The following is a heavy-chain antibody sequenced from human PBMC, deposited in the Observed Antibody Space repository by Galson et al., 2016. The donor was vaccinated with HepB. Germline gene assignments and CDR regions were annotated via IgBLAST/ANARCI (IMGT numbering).Heavy chain of an antibody. CDR3: ARHSPRIAAALGAFDI. V-gene: IGHV5-51*01. Sequence: VTKPGESLKISCKGSGYIFTNYWIGWVRQMPGKGLEWMGIIYPGDSDTRYSPSFQGQVTISADKSISTAYLQWSSLKASDTAMYYCARHSPRIAAALGAFDIWGQGTMVTVSS. D-gene: IGHD6-13*01. J-gene: IGHJ3*02. CDR2: IYPGDSDT. CDR1: GYIFTNYW.